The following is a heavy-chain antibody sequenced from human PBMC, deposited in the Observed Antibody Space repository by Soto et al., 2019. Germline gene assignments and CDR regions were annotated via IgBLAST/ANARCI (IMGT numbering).Heavy chain of an antibody. Sequence: GGSLRLSCAASGFTFDDYTMHWVRQAPGKGLEWVSLISWDGGSTYYADSVKGRFTISRDNSKNSLYLQMNSLRTEDTALYYCAKDIASKFWLGNYYYSGMDVWGQGTTVTVS. V-gene: IGHV3-43*01. D-gene: IGHD3-9*01. CDR3: AKDIASKFWLGNYYYSGMDV. J-gene: IGHJ6*02. CDR2: ISWDGGST. CDR1: GFTFDDYT.